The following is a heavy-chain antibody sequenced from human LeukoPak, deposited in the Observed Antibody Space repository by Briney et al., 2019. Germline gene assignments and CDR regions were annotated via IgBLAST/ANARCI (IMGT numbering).Heavy chain of an antibody. D-gene: IGHD1-26*01. J-gene: IGHJ6*03. Sequence: SAKVSCKASGGTFSSYAISWVRQAPGQGLEWMGRIIPIFGTANYAQKFQGRVTITTDESTSTAYMELSSLRSEDTAVYYCARLGGSYHYYYYMDVWGKGTTVTVSS. CDR1: GGTFSSYA. CDR2: IIPIFGTA. CDR3: ARLGGSYHYYYYMDV. V-gene: IGHV1-69*05.